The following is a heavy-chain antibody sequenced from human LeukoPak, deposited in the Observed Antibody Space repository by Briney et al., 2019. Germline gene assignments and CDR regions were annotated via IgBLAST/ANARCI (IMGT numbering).Heavy chain of an antibody. CDR1: GDSY. D-gene: IGHD3-22*01. CDR2: IDTSGNT. Sequence: PSETLSLTCTVSGDSYWSWIRQPAGKGLAWIGRIDTSGNTNYNPSLKSRVAMSVDTSKNQFSLNLRSVTAADTAVYYCARDRGYHVDYWGQGTRVTVSS. J-gene: IGHJ4*01. CDR3: ARDRGYHVDY. V-gene: IGHV4-4*07.